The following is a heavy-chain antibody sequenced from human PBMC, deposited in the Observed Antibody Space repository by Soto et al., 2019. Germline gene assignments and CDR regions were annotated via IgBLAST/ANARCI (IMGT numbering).Heavy chain of an antibody. CDR1: GFTFSSYW. CDR2: IKQDGSEK. D-gene: IGHD3-3*01. Sequence: GGSLRLSCAASGFTFSSYWMSWVRQAPGKGLEWVANIKQDGSEKYYVDSVKGRFTISRDDAKNSLHLQINSLRDEDTAVDYRARVFGGASKYCRWSAPWGKGTLVPVSP. J-gene: IGHJ5*02. CDR3: ARVFGGASKYCRWSAP. V-gene: IGHV3-7*01.